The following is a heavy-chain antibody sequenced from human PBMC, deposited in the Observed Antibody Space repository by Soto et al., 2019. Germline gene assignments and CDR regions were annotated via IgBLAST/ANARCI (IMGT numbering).Heavy chain of an antibody. J-gene: IGHJ6*02. D-gene: IGHD6-25*01. V-gene: IGHV1-69*01. Sequence: QVQLVQSGAEVKKPGSSVNVSCKASGVTFSSYAISWVRQAPGHGLEWMGGIIPIFGTANYAQKFQGRVTITADEYTSTAYMELSSLRSEDTAVYYCALDNTANSSAHSYYYYGMDFWGQVTTVTFSS. CDR1: GVTFSSYA. CDR3: ALDNTANSSAHSYYYYGMDF. CDR2: IIPIFGTA.